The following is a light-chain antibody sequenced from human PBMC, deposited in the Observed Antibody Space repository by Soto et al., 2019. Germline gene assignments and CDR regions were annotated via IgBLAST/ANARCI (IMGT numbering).Light chain of an antibody. V-gene: IGLV2-14*01. Sequence: QSALTQPASVSGSPGQSITISCTGTSSDIGAYKYVSWYQQHPGKAPKLMIYEVSNRPSGVSNRFSGSKSGHTASLTISGLQAEDEADYYCDSFTSGSTYVFGTGTKVTVL. CDR3: DSFTSGSTYV. CDR2: EVS. J-gene: IGLJ1*01. CDR1: SSDIGAYKY.